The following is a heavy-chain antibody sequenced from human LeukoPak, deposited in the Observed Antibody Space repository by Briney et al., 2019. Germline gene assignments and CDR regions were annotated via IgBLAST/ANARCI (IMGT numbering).Heavy chain of an antibody. CDR2: IANDGTNH. J-gene: IGHJ3*01. Sequence: VHPGRSLRLSCEASRFTFRSYPMHWVRQAPGRGLEWVAVIANDGTNHYDAEFVKGRFIISRDNSKNTMYLHMNSLGPEDTGVYYCVRAQISIFSSGDALDVWGQGTVVTVSS. CDR1: RFTFRSYP. CDR3: VRAQISIFSSGDALDV. V-gene: IGHV3-30-3*01.